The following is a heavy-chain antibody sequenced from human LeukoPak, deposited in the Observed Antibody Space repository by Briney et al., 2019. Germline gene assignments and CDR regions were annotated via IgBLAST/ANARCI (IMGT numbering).Heavy chain of an antibody. CDR3: ARDPSTYDSSGYYRTYFDY. CDR2: ISGSSSYI. V-gene: IGHV3-21*01. CDR1: GFTFSSYS. D-gene: IGHD3-22*01. J-gene: IGHJ4*02. Sequence: GGSLRLSCAASGFTFSSYSMNWVRQAPGKGLEWVSSISGSSSYIYYADSVKGRFTISRDNAKNSLYLQMNSLRAEDTAVYYCARDPSTYDSSGYYRTYFDYWGQGTLVTVSS.